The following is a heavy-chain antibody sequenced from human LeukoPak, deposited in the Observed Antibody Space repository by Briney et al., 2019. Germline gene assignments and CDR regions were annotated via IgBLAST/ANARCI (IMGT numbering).Heavy chain of an antibody. Sequence: GGSLRLSCAASGFTFSSYDMHWVRQAPGKGLEWVAVISYDGSNKYYADSVKGRFTISRDNSKNTLYLQMNSLRAEDTAVYYCAKVGIPAATRSWFDPWGQGTLVTVSS. CDR1: GFTFSSYD. CDR2: ISYDGSNK. V-gene: IGHV3-30*18. J-gene: IGHJ5*02. D-gene: IGHD2-2*01. CDR3: AKVGIPAATRSWFDP.